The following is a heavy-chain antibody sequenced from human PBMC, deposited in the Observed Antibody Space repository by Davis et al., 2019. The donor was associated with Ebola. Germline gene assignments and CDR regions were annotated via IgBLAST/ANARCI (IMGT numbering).Heavy chain of an antibody. CDR2: IIPIVGTA. CDR3: ARSQLWLNPLDY. J-gene: IGHJ4*02. CDR1: GGTFSSFD. V-gene: IGHV1-69*13. Sequence: SVKVSCKASGGTFSSFDISWVRQAPGQGLEWMGGIIPIVGTASYAQKFQGRVTITADESTSTAYMELRSLRSEDTAVYYCARSQLWLNPLDYWGQGTLVTVSS. D-gene: IGHD5-18*01.